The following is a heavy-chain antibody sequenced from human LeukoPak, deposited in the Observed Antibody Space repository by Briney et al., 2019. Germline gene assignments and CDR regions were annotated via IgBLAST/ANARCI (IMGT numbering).Heavy chain of an antibody. V-gene: IGHV1-2*02. D-gene: IGHD6-25*01. Sequence: ASVKVSCKASGYTFTGYYMHWVRQAPGQGLEWMGWINPNSGGTNYAQKFQGRVTMTRDTSISTAYMELSRLRSDDTAVYYCARDLIFSRGYLPEICYWGQGTLVTVSS. CDR3: ARDLIFSRGYLPEICY. CDR2: INPNSGGT. J-gene: IGHJ4*02. CDR1: GYTFTGYY.